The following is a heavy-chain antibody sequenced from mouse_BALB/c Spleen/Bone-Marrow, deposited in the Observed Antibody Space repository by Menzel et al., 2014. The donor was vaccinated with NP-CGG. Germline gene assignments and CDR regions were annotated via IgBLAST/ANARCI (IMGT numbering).Heavy chain of an antibody. J-gene: IGHJ4*01. D-gene: IGHD1-1*01. CDR1: GYTFTSYW. V-gene: IGHV1-7*01. Sequence: QVQLKESGAELAKPGASVKMSCKASGYTFTSYWMHWVKQRPGQGLEWIGYINPSTGYTEYNQKFKDKATLTADKSSSTAHMQLSSLTSEDSADYYCARQITTVDYAMDYWGQGTSVTVSS. CDR2: INPSTGYT. CDR3: ARQITTVDYAMDY.